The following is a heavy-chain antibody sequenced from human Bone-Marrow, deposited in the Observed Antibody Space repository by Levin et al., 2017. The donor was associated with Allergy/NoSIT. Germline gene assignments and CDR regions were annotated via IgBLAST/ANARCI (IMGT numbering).Heavy chain of an antibody. D-gene: IGHD1-14*01. V-gene: IGHV4-4*07. CDR2: IHVSGNM. Sequence: PSETLSLTCTVSGGSVSSDFWNWVRQPAGQGLEWIGRIHVSGNMDYNPSLQSRVTMSLDTSNNQFSLNLNSVTAADTALYYCAKTRTGLYGMDGWGQGTTVTVSS. J-gene: IGHJ6*02. CDR1: GGSVSSDF. CDR3: AKTRTGLYGMDG.